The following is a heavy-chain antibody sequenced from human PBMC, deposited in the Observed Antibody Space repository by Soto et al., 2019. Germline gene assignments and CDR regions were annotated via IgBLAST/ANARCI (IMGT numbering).Heavy chain of an antibody. J-gene: IGHJ5*02. Sequence: SVKVSCEECRGSHSSCTLWWLRQAPEQGLEWMGRIIPILGIANYAQKFQGRVTITADKSTSAAYMELSSLRSEDTAVYYCASVLLEGSSTSRYVVKWFDPWGKGTLVTVS. D-gene: IGHD2-2*01. CDR1: RGSHSSCT. CDR3: ASVLLEGSSTSRYVVKWFDP. CDR2: IIPILGIA. V-gene: IGHV1-69*02.